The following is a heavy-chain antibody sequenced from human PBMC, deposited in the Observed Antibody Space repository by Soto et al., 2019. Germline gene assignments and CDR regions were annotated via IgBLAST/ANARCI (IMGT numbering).Heavy chain of an antibody. V-gene: IGHV3-30*18. D-gene: IGHD6-13*01. CDR2: ISYAGSNK. CDR1: GFTFSSYG. CDR3: AKDLGIAAAGTVQYYFDCMDV. J-gene: IGHJ6*02. Sequence: QPGGSLRLSCAASGFTFSSYGMHWVRQAPGKGLEWVAVISYAGSNKYYADSVKGRFTISRDNSKNTLYLQMNSLRAEDTAVYYCAKDLGIAAAGTVQYYFDCMDVWGQGTTVTVSS.